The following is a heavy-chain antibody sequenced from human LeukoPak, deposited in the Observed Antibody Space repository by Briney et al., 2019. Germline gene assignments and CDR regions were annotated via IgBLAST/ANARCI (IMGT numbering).Heavy chain of an antibody. CDR2: INHSGST. CDR3: ARGTRGGSAPGYSGYDLSSTKPHFDY. J-gene: IGHJ4*02. CDR1: GGSFSGYY. Sequence: SETLSLTCADYGGSFSGYYWSWIRQPPGKGLEGIGEINHSGSTTYNSSVKRRVTIPVDTSKNQFYLKLSSVTAADTAVYYCARGTRGGSAPGYSGYDLSSTKPHFDYWGQGTLVTVSS. V-gene: IGHV4-34*01. D-gene: IGHD5-12*01.